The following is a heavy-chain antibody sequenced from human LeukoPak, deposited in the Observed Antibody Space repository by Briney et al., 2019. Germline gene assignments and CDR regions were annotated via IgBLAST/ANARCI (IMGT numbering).Heavy chain of an antibody. CDR3: ARERSWHYDSSGYYYY. V-gene: IGHV4-39*07. J-gene: IGHJ4*02. CDR2: INHSGST. Sequence: PSETLSLTCTVSGGSISSGDYYWSWIRQPPGKGLEWIGEINHSGSTNYNPSLKSRVTISVDTSKNQFSLKLSSVTAADTAVYYCARERSWHYDSSGYYYYWGQGTLVTVSS. D-gene: IGHD3-22*01. CDR1: GGSISSGDYY.